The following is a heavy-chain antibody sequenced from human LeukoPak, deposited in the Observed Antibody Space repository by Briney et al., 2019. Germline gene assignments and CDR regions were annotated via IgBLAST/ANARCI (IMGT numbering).Heavy chain of an antibody. CDR2: IKEDGSEK. CDR1: GFAFSSYW. J-gene: IGHJ3*01. CDR3: ARDPGYSAFDV. Sequence: PGGSLSLSCAASGFAFSSYWMSWVRQAPGKGPEFVANIKEDGSEKSYVDSVKGRFTISRDNAKKSVSLQMSSLRVEDTAVYYCARDPGYSAFDVWGQGAMVIVSS. D-gene: IGHD5-18*01. V-gene: IGHV3-7*01.